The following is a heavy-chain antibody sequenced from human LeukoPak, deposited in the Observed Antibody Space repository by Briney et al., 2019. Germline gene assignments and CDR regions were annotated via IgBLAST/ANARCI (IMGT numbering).Heavy chain of an antibody. CDR1: GGSISSYC. D-gene: IGHD5-18*01. CDR3: ARDGGRGYSYGSDTFHI. V-gene: IGHV4-59*01. Sequence: SETLSLTCTVSGGSISSYCWSWIRQPPGKGLEWIGYIYYSGSTNYNPSLKSRVTISVDTSKNQFSLKLSSVTAADTAVYYCARDGGRGYSYGSDTFHIWGQGSMVTVSS. J-gene: IGHJ3*02. CDR2: IYYSGST.